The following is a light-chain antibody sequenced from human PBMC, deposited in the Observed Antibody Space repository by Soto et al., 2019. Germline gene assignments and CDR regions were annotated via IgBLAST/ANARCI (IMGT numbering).Light chain of an antibody. J-gene: IGLJ1*01. V-gene: IGLV1-40*01. CDR1: SSNIGAGYD. CDR3: QSYDSSSPYV. Sequence: QSVLTQPPSVSGAPGQRVTISCTGSSSNIGAGYDVHWYQQLPGTVPKLLIYGNSNRPSGVPDRFSGSKSGTSASLAITGLQAEDEADYYCQSYDSSSPYVFGTGTKLTVL. CDR2: GNS.